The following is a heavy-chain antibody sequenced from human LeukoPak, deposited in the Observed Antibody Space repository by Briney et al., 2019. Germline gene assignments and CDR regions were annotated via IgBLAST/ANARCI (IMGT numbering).Heavy chain of an antibody. D-gene: IGHD6-13*01. CDR1: GFTFSSYG. CDR2: IRYDGSNK. CDR3: AKDPFRYSSSSGRHYVDY. J-gene: IGHJ4*02. Sequence: GGSLRLSCAASGFTFSSYGMHWVRQAPGKGLEWVAFIRYDGSNKYYADSVKGRFTISRDNSKNTLYLQMDSLRAEDTAVYYCAKDPFRYSSSSGRHYVDYWGQGTLVTVSS. V-gene: IGHV3-30*02.